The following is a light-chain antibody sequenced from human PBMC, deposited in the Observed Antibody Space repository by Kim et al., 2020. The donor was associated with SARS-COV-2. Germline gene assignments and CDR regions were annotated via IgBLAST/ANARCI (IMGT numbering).Light chain of an antibody. J-gene: IGLJ2*01. CDR2: YDS. Sequence: APGKTASITCGGNNIGRKSIHWYQHKPAQAPVLVIYYDSDRPPGVSERFSASNSGNTATLAISSVEPGDEADYYCQVWENTLRTFGGGTQLTVL. V-gene: IGLV3-21*01. CDR3: QVWENTLRT. CDR1: NIGRKS.